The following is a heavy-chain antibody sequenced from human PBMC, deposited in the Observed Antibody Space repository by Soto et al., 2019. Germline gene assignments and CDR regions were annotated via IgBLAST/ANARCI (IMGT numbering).Heavy chain of an antibody. CDR2: IDPSDSYT. D-gene: IGHD3-10*01. V-gene: IGHV5-10-1*01. CDR1: GYSFTSYW. CDR3: ARRAYYYGSGSPINWFDP. J-gene: IGHJ5*02. Sequence: GESLKISCKGSGYSFTSYWISWVRQMPGKGLEWMGRIDPSDSYTNYSPSFQGHVTISADKSISTAYLQWSSLRASDTAMYYCARRAYYYGSGSPINWFDPWGQGTLVTVSS.